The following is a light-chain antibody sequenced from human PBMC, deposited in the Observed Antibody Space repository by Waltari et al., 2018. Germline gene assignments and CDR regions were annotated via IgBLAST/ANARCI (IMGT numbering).Light chain of an antibody. CDR1: THDVGAYNY. Sequence: QSALTQPASVSGSPGQSITIPCSGTTHDVGAYNYVSWYQQHPGNAPKLIIYDVSVRPSGVSNRFSGSKSGNTASLTISGLHTEDEADYYCGTSTTTRNHVFGTGTKVTVL. J-gene: IGLJ1*01. V-gene: IGLV2-14*03. CDR3: GTSTTTRNHV. CDR2: DVS.